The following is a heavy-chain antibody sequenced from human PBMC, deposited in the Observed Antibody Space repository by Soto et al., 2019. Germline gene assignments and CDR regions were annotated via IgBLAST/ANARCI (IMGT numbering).Heavy chain of an antibody. V-gene: IGHV4-4*02. J-gene: IGHJ4*02. CDR2: MYHSGST. Sequence: PSETLSLTWAVFGGSISSGNWWSWVRQPPGKGLEWIGEMYHSGSTNYNPSLKSRVTISVDKSKNQFSLKLSSVTAADTAVYYCARTGGYSYVDYWGQGTLVTVSS. CDR3: ARTGGYSYVDY. D-gene: IGHD5-18*01. CDR1: GGSISSGNW.